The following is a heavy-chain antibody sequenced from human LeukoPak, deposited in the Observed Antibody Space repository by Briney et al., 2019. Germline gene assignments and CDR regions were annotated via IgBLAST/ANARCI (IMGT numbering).Heavy chain of an antibody. J-gene: IGHJ4*02. Sequence: GRSPRLSCTASGFTFGDYAMSWVRQAPGKGLEWVGFIRSKAYGGTTEYAASVKGRFTLSRDDSKSIASLQMNSLKTEDTAVYYCTRVAAAGAYFDYWGQGTLVTVSS. CDR3: TRVAAAGAYFDY. V-gene: IGHV3-49*04. CDR2: IRSKAYGGTT. D-gene: IGHD6-13*01. CDR1: GFTFGDYA.